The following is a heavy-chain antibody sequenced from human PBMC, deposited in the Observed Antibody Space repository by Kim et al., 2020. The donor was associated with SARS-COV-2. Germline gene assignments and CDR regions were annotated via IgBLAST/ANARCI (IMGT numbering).Heavy chain of an antibody. D-gene: IGHD3-22*01. CDR1: GGSISSSSYS. Sequence: SETLSLTCTVSGGSISSSSYSWGWIRQPPGKGLEWIGTIYYSGSTYYSPSLKSRVTISVDTSKNQFSLKLSSVTAADTAVYYCARFKTGYYDSSDLNWGQGTLVTVSS. CDR2: IYYSGST. V-gene: IGHV4-39*01. J-gene: IGHJ4*02. CDR3: ARFKTGYYDSSDLN.